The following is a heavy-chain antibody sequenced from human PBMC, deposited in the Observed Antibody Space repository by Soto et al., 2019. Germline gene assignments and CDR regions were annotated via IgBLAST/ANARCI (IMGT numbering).Heavy chain of an antibody. V-gene: IGHV3-53*02. CDR2: LYSGGST. Sequence: EVQLVETGGGLIQPGGSLRLSCAASGLTVSSNYMNWVRQAPGKGLEWVSVLYSGGSTHYAGSVKGRCIISRDNSKNTLYLQMNSLRVEDTAVYYCARDRRGDEGDGFDIWGHGTMVTVSS. CDR3: ARDRRGDEGDGFDI. CDR1: GLTVSSNY. J-gene: IGHJ3*02. D-gene: IGHD3-10*01.